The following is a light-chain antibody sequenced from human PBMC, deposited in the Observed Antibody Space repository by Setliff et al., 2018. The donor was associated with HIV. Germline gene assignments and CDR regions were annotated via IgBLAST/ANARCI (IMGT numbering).Light chain of an antibody. CDR3: SSYAITNTLP. J-gene: IGLJ1*01. CDR1: TSDVGGYNY. Sequence: QSALTQPASVSGSPGQSITISCTGTTSDVGGYNYVSWYQQHPGNAPKLIIYEVGNRPSGVSNRFSGSKSGNTASLTISGLQAEDEADYYCSSYAITNTLPFGSGTKVTVL. V-gene: IGLV2-14*01. CDR2: EVG.